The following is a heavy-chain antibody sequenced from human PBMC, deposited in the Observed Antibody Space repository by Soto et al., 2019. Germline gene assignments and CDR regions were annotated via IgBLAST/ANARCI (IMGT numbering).Heavy chain of an antibody. V-gene: IGHV3-30-3*01. Sequence: PGGSLRLSCAASGFTFSSYAMHWVRQAPGKGLEWVAVISYDGSNKYYADSVKGRFTISRDNSKNTLYLQMNSLRAADTAVYYCARDGGSYKDYYYYGMDVWGQGTTVTVSS. CDR1: GFTFSSYA. CDR2: ISYDGSNK. J-gene: IGHJ6*02. D-gene: IGHD1-26*01. CDR3: ARDGGSYKDYYYYGMDV.